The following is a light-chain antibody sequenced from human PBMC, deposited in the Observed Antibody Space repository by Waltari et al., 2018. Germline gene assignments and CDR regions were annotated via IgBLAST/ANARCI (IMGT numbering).Light chain of an antibody. Sequence: QSALTQPHSVSGSPGQSVTISCTGTSSDVARYKYVSWYQQHPGKAPKLMISDVSNRPTGGPVRFSGSNPGNTASLTISGLQAEDEADYYCSAHAGTYAYWVFGGGTKLTVL. CDR1: SSDVARYKY. V-gene: IGLV2-11*01. CDR2: DVS. J-gene: IGLJ3*02. CDR3: SAHAGTYAYWV.